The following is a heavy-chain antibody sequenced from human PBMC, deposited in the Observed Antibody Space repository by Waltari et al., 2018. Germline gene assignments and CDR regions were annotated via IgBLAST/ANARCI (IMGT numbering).Heavy chain of an antibody. Sequence: QVQLQQWGAGLLKPSETLSLTCAVYGGSFSGYYWSWIRQPPGKGLEWIGEINHSGSTNYNPSLKSRVTISVDTSKNQFSLKLSSVTAADTAVYYCARGRVAARKTLGYWGQGTLVTVSS. CDR1: GGSFSGYY. J-gene: IGHJ4*02. CDR3: ARGRVAARKTLGY. V-gene: IGHV4-34*01. D-gene: IGHD6-6*01. CDR2: INHSGST.